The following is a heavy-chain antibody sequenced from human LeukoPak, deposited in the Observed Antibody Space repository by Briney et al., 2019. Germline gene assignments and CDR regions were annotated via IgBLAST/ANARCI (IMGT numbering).Heavy chain of an antibody. Sequence: ASVKVSCKASGYTFTSYGISWVRQAPGQGLEWMGWISAYNGNTNYAQKLQGRVTMTTDTSTSTAYMELRSLRSDATAVYYCARVQAGGVAFDIWGQGTMVTVSS. J-gene: IGHJ3*02. V-gene: IGHV1-18*01. CDR3: ARVQAGGVAFDI. CDR1: GYTFTSYG. CDR2: ISAYNGNT. D-gene: IGHD3-16*01.